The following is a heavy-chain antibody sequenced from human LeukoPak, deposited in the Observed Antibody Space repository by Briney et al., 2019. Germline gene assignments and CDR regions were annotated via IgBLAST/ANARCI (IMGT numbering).Heavy chain of an antibody. CDR3: ARRARIYDILTGYLTHYFAY. J-gene: IGHJ4*02. CDR2: VHSRGSP. CDR1: GGSINNYY. D-gene: IGHD3-9*01. Sequence: SETLSLTCTDSGGSINNYYWSWIRQPPGKGLEWIGYVHSRGSPSYNPSLESRVTITVDTSKNQFSLKLSSVTAADTAVYYCARRARIYDILTGYLTHYFAYWGQGTLVTVSS. V-gene: IGHV4-59*08.